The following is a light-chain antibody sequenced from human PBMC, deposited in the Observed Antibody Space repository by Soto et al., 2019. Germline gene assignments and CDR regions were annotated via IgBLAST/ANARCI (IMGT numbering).Light chain of an antibody. CDR2: GAS. J-gene: IGKJ2*01. CDR1: QSVSSSY. Sequence: EIVLTQSPGTLSLSPGERATLSCRASQSVSSSYLAWYQQKPGQAPRLLIYGASSRATGIPDRFSGSGSGTDFTLTISRLEPEDFAVYYCQQYEAFSFTFGQGTKLEVK. V-gene: IGKV3-20*01. CDR3: QQYEAFSFT.